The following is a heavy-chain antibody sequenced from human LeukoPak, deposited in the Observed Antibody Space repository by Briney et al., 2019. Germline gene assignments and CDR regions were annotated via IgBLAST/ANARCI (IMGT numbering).Heavy chain of an antibody. D-gene: IGHD3-3*01. V-gene: IGHV4-31*03. CDR2: IYYSGST. CDR1: GGSISSGGYY. Sequence: PSETLSLTCTVSGGSISSGGYYWSWIRQHPGKGLEWIGYIYYSGSTYYNPSLKSRVTISVDTSKNQFSLKLSSVTAADTAVYYCAKDTHYDFSSGYLDRIPWFDPCGQRTLTTVSS. J-gene: IGHJ5*02. CDR3: AKDTHYDFSSGYLDRIPWFDP.